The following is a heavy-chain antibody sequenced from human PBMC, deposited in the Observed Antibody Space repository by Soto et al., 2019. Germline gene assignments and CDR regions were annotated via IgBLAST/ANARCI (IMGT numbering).Heavy chain of an antibody. CDR1: GFTFSSAW. Sequence: EVQLVESGGGLVKPGGSLRLSCAASGFTFSSAWMSWVRQAPGKGLEWVGRIKNKYDGGTIDYAAPVEGRFTISREDSKNTLYLQMNSLKTEDTAVHYCAADDSNGPAKIDYWGQGTLVTVSS. CDR2: IKNKYDGGTI. V-gene: IGHV3-15*01. CDR3: AADDSNGPAKIDY. D-gene: IGHD3-22*01. J-gene: IGHJ4*02.